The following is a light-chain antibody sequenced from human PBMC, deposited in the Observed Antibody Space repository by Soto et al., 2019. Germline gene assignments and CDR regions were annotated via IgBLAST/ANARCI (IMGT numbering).Light chain of an antibody. Sequence: DIQMTESPSTLSASVGDRVTITCRASQSISSWLAWYQQKPGKAPKLLIYDASSLESGVPSRFSGSGSGTEFTLTISSLQPDDFATYYCQQYNSYSLTFGGGTKVEIK. CDR3: QQYNSYSLT. V-gene: IGKV1-5*01. CDR1: QSISSW. J-gene: IGKJ4*01. CDR2: DAS.